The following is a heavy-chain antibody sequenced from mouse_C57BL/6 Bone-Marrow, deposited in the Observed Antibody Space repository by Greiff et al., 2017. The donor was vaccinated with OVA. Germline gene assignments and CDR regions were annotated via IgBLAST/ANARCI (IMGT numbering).Heavy chain of an antibody. CDR2: IYPGDGDT. Sequence: QVQLKESGAELVKPGASVKISCKASGYAFSSYWMNWVKQRPGKGLEWIGQIYPGDGDTNYNGKFKGKATLTADKSSSTAYMQLSSLTSEDSAVYFCAPIYYYGSSYSWFAYWGQGTLVTVSA. CDR1: GYAFSSYW. CDR3: APIYYYGSSYSWFAY. J-gene: IGHJ3*01. D-gene: IGHD1-1*01. V-gene: IGHV1-80*01.